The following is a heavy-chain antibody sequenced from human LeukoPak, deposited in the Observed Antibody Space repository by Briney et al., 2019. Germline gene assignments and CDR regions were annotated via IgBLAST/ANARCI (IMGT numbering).Heavy chain of an antibody. CDR3: ARRVTAMGPDDALDI. CDR1: GGSITSSSYY. J-gene: IGHJ3*02. V-gene: IGHV4-39*07. CDR2: VYYSGST. Sequence: SETLSLTCTVSGGSITSSSYYWGWIRQPPGKGLEWIGSVYYSGSTYYNPSLKSRVTMSVDTSKNQFSLKLSSVTAADTAVYYCARRVTAMGPDDALDIWGQGTMVTVSS. D-gene: IGHD5-18*01.